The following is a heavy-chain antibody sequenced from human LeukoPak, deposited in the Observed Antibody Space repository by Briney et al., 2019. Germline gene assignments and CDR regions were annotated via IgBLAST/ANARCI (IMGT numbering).Heavy chain of an antibody. CDR1: GFTFNSCA. Sequence: GGSLRLSCTASGFTFNSCAMSWVRQAPGKGLEWVSGITGRGDSTYYVDSVKGRFTISRDNSRDTLYLQMNSLRAEDTAVYYCARARYYYDSSGYRRHYFDYWGQGTLVTVSS. CDR3: ARARYYYDSSGYRRHYFDY. V-gene: IGHV3-23*01. D-gene: IGHD3-22*01. J-gene: IGHJ4*02. CDR2: ITGRGDST.